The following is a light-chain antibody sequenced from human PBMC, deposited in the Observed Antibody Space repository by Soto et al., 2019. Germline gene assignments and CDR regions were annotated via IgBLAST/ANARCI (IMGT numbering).Light chain of an antibody. CDR3: QQYDTFST. Sequence: DIQMTQSPSTLSASVGDRVTITCRASQSISSWLAWYQQKPGKAPKLLIHGASSLESGVPSRFSGSGSGTEVSLTISSLQPDNFATYYCQQYDTFSTFGQGTKVELK. J-gene: IGKJ1*01. CDR2: GAS. CDR1: QSISSW. V-gene: IGKV1-5*01.